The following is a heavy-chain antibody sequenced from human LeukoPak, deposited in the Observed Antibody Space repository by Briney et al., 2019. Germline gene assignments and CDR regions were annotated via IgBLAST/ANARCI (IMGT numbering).Heavy chain of an antibody. Sequence: GGSLTLSCAASGFTLSNAWMSWVREAPGKGLEWVGRIKSKTDGGTTDYAAPVKGRFTISRDDSKNTLYLQINSVKTEDTAVYYCTTDEERYCSGGSCPYFDYGGQGTLVTVSS. D-gene: IGHD2-15*01. CDR1: GFTLSNAW. CDR2: IKSKTDGGTT. V-gene: IGHV3-15*01. J-gene: IGHJ4*02. CDR3: TTDEERYCSGGSCPYFDY.